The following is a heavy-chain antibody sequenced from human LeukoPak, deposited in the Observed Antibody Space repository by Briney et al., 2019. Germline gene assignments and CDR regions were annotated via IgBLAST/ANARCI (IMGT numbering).Heavy chain of an antibody. CDR1: GYTFTGYY. D-gene: IGHD3-10*01. J-gene: IGHJ4*02. CDR3: ARDRGKVANDY. Sequence: GASVKVSCKASGYTFTGYYIHWMRQAPGQGLEWMERINPDSGGPNYAHKFQGRVTMTRDTSISTAYMDLSRLTSDDTAVYFCARDRGKVANDYWGQGTLVIVSS. CDR2: INPDSGGP. V-gene: IGHV1-2*06.